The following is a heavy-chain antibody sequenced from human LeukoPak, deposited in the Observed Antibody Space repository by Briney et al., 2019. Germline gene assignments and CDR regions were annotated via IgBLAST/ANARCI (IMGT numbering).Heavy chain of an antibody. V-gene: IGHV3-30-3*01. J-gene: IGHJ4*02. CDR1: GFTFSSYA. CDR3: ARRRITNFGVGPKGAFDY. D-gene: IGHD3-3*01. CDR2: ISYDGSNK. Sequence: GGSLRLSCAASGFTFSSYAMHWVRQAPGKGLEWVAVISYDGSNKYYADSVKGRFTISRDNSKNTLYLQMNSLRAEDTAVYYWARRRITNFGVGPKGAFDYWGQGTLVTVSS.